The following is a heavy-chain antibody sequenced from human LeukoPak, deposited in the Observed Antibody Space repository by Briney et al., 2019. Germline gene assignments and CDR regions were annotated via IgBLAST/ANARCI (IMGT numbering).Heavy chain of an antibody. CDR1: GGSISSSSYY. CDR2: IYYSGST. J-gene: IGHJ5*02. Sequence: PSETLSLTCTVSGGSISSSSYYWGWIRQPPGKGLEWIGSIYYSGSTYYNPSLKSRVTISVDTSKNQFSLKLSSVTAADTAVYYCARQSSYYNDSSGPKGGWFDPWGQGTLVTVSS. V-gene: IGHV4-39*01. D-gene: IGHD3-22*01. CDR3: ARQSSYYNDSSGPKGGWFDP.